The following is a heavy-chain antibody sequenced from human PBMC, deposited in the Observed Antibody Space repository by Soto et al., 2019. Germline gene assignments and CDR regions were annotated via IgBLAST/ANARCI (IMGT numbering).Heavy chain of an antibody. J-gene: IGHJ3*02. CDR3: ARHWIEGRGNAFDI. Sequence: SETLSLTCTVSGGSISSYYWSWIRQPPGKGLEWIGYIYYSGSTNYNPSLKSRVTISVDTSKNQFSLKLSSVTAADTAVYYCARHWIEGRGNAFDIWGQGTMVTVSS. V-gene: IGHV4-59*08. CDR1: GGSISSYY. CDR2: IYYSGST. D-gene: IGHD3-16*01.